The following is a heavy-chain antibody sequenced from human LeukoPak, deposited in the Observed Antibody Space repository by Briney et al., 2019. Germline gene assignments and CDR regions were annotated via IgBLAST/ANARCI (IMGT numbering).Heavy chain of an antibody. V-gene: IGHV5-51*01. CDR1: GYSFASYW. CDR3: AREVHSSSWYVDY. Sequence: GESLKISCKGSGYSFASYWIAWVRQMPGKGLEWMGIIYPGDSDTRYSPSFQGQVTISADKSISTAYLQWSSLKASDTAFYYCAREVHSSSWYVDYWGQGTLVTVSS. J-gene: IGHJ4*02. CDR2: IYPGDSDT. D-gene: IGHD6-13*01.